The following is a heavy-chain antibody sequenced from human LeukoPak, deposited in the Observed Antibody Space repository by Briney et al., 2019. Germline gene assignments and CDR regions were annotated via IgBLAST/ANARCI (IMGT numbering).Heavy chain of an antibody. CDR1: GYTFTDYY. J-gene: IGHJ4*02. V-gene: IGHV1-69-2*01. D-gene: IGHD3-16*01. CDR2: VDPEDGET. CDR3: ATARIMITFGGAAPRQDNDY. Sequence: ASVKISCKVFGYTFTDYYVHWVQQAPGKGLEWMGLVDPEDGETIYAEKFQGRVTITADTSTDTAYMELSSLRSEDTAVYYCATARIMITFGGAAPRQDNDYWGQGTLVTVSS.